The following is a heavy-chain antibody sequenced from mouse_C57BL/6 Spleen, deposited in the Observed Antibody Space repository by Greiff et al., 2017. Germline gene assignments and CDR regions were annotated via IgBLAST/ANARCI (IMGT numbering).Heavy chain of an antibody. CDR1: GFTFSNYW. Sequence: EVQVVESGGGLVQPGGSMKLSCVASGFTFSNYWMNWVRQSPEKGLEWVAQIRLKSDNYATHYAESVKGRFTISRDDSKSSVYLQMNNLRAEDTGIYYCTGPLDYGSAWFAYWGQGTLVTVSA. J-gene: IGHJ3*01. CDR3: TGPLDYGSAWFAY. V-gene: IGHV6-3*01. D-gene: IGHD2-4*01. CDR2: IRLKSDNYAT.